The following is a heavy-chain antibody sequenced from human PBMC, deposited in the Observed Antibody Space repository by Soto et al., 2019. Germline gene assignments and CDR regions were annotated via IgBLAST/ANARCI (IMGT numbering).Heavy chain of an antibody. J-gene: IGHJ5*02. Sequence: PGGSLRLSCAASGFTFSSYWMHWVRQAPGKGLVWVSRINSDGSNPTYADSVKGRFTISRDNGMNTLYLQMNSLRAEDTAVYYCGRDHCTTTSCYTVWFDPWGKGT. CDR2: INSDGSNP. D-gene: IGHD2-2*02. V-gene: IGHV3-74*01. CDR1: GFTFSSYW. CDR3: GRDHCTTTSCYTVWFDP.